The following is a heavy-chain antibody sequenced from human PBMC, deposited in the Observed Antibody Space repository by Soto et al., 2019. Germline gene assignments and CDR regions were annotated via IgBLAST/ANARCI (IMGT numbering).Heavy chain of an antibody. CDR2: GGT. CDR3: ARDMRIVVVPAAMNWFDP. Sequence: GGTNYAQKFQGRVTMTRDTSISTAYMELSRLRSDDTAVYYCARDMRIVVVPAAMNWFDPWGQGTLVTVSS. J-gene: IGHJ5*02. V-gene: IGHV1-2*02. D-gene: IGHD2-2*01.